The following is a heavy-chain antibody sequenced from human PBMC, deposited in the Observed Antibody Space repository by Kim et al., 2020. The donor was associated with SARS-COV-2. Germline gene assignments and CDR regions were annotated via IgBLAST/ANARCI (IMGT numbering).Heavy chain of an antibody. CDR3: AREPSTYFDY. J-gene: IGHJ4*02. CDR1: GFTVSNTY. V-gene: IGHV3-66*01. Sequence: GGSLRLSCVVSGFTVSNTYMSWVRQAPGKGLEWVSIIYGGGSTYYADSVKGRFTISSDDSRNTVYLQMNSVRAEDTAVYFCAREPSTYFDYWGQGTLVTVSS. CDR2: IYGGGST.